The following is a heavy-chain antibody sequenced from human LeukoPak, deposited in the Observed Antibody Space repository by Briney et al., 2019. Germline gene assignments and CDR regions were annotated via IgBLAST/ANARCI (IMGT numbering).Heavy chain of an antibody. CDR3: ATGTSMVRGGTET. D-gene: IGHD3-10*01. V-gene: IGHV4-31*03. CDR1: GGSISSGGYY. J-gene: IGHJ5*02. Sequence: ASQTLSLTCTVSGGSISSGGYYWSWIRQHPGKGLEWIGYIYYSGSTYYNPSLKSRVTISVDTSKNQFSLKLSSVTAADTAVYYCATGTSMVRGGTETWGQGTLVTVSP. CDR2: IYYSGST.